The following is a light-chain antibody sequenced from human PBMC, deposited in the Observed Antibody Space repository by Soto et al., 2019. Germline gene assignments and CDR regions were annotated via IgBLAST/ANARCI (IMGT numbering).Light chain of an antibody. CDR3: QQYDNLLAHT. Sequence: DIQMTQSPSSLSASVGDRVTITCQASQDISNYLNWYQQKPGKAPKLLIYDASNLETGVPSRFSGRGSVTDFTFTISSLQPEDIATYYCQQYDNLLAHTCGGGTEVEIK. CDR1: QDISNY. CDR2: DAS. J-gene: IGKJ4*01. V-gene: IGKV1-33*01.